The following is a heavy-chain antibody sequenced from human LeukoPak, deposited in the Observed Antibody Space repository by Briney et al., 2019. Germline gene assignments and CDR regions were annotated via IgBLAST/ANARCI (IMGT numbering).Heavy chain of an antibody. CDR3: AHKYDSGWYDY. J-gene: IGHJ4*02. CDR2: ISGSGGST. V-gene: IGHV3-23*01. CDR1: GYSFSSCA. Sequence: GESLKISCKGSGYSFSSCAMSWVRQAPGKGLEWVSAISGSGGSTYYADSVKGRFTISRDNSKNTLYLQMNSLRAEDTAVYYCAHKYDSGWYDYWGQGTLVTVSS. D-gene: IGHD6-19*01.